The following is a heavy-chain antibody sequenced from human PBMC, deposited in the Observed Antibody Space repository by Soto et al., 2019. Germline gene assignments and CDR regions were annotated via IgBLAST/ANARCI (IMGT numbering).Heavy chain of an antibody. D-gene: IGHD6-13*01. J-gene: IGHJ5*02. CDR2: ISYDGSNK. Sequence: QVQLVESGGGVVQPGRSLRLSCAASGFTFSSYGMHWVRQAPGKGLEWGAVISYDGSNKYYADSVKGRFTISRDNSKNTLYLQMNSLRAEDTAVYYCAKGGYSSSWYSGWFDPWGQGTLVTVSS. V-gene: IGHV3-30*18. CDR3: AKGGYSSSWYSGWFDP. CDR1: GFTFSSYG.